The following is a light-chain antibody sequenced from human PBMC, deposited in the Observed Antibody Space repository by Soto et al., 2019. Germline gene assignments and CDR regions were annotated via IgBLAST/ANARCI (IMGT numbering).Light chain of an antibody. CDR1: QSISRY. V-gene: IGKV1-39*01. CDR2: AAS. Sequence: DIQMTQSPSSLSASAGDRVTITCRASQSISRYLHWYQQKPGKAPKLLIYAASILQSGVPSRFSGSASGTDFTLTISSLHPEDFATYYCQQSYRTPYTFGQGTNLEI. J-gene: IGKJ2*01. CDR3: QQSYRTPYT.